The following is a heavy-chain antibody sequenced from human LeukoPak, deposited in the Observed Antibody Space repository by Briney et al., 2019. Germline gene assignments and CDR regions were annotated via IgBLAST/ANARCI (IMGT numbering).Heavy chain of an antibody. CDR3: DC. CDR2: IYSSGST. D-gene: IGHD6-6*01. Sequence: SETLSLTCTVSGGSISSYYWNWIRQPAGKGLEWIGRIYSSGSTNYNPSLKSRITLSIDTSTNQFSLRLTSVTAADSKVVPFDCWGQGSLVTVSS. J-gene: IGHJ4*02. V-gene: IGHV4-4*07. CDR1: GGSISSYY.